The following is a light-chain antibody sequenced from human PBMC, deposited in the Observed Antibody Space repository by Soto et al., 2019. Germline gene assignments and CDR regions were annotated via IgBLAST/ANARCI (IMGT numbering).Light chain of an antibody. CDR3: SSSTSSSTLA. CDR1: SSDVGRYND. CDR2: DVS. J-gene: IGLJ1*01. Sequence: QSVLTQPASVSGSPGQSITISCTGTSSDVGRYNDVSWYQQLPGKAPKLMIYDVSSRPSGVSDRFSGSKSGNTASLTISGLQADDEADYYSSSSTSSSTLAFGSGTKVTVL. V-gene: IGLV2-14*03.